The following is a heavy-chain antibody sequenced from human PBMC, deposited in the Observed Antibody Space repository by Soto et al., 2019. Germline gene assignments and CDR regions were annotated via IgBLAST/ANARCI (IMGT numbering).Heavy chain of an antibody. J-gene: IGHJ6*02. D-gene: IGHD5-12*01. V-gene: IGHV1-2*04. CDR1: GYTFTGYY. CDR3: ARDLPPNSGYDSSYYYGMDV. Sequence: ASVKVSCKASGYTFTGYYMHWVRQAPGQGLEWMGWINPNSGGTNYAQKFQGWVTMTRDTSISTAYMELSRLRSDDTAVYYCARDLPPNSGYDSSYYYGMDVWGQGTTVTVSS. CDR2: INPNSGGT.